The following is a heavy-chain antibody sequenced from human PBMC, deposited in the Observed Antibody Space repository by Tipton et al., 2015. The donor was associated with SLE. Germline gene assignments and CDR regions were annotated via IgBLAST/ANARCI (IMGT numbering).Heavy chain of an antibody. CDR3: AKDPRKQWLVGGGMDV. CDR2: IRYDGSNK. CDR1: GFTFSSYS. J-gene: IGHJ6*02. V-gene: IGHV3-30*02. Sequence: GSLRLSCAASGFTFSSYSMNWVRQAPGKGLEWVAFIRYDGSNKYYADSVKGRFTISRDNSKNTLYLQMNSLRAEDTAVYYCAKDPRKQWLVGGGMDVWGQGTTVTVSS. D-gene: IGHD6-19*01.